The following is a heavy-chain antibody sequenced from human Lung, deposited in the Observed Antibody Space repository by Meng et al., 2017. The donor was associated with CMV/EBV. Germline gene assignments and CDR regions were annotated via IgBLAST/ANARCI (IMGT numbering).Heavy chain of an antibody. Sequence: GGSXRLXCAASGFTFSSYWMSWVRQAPGKGLEWVANIKQDGSEKYYVDSVKGRFTISRDNAKNSLYLQMNSLRAEDTAVYYCAREPGDRYDFWSGYAFDIWGQGTIVTVSS. CDR1: GFTFSSYW. CDR3: AREPGDRYDFWSGYAFDI. D-gene: IGHD3-3*01. CDR2: IKQDGSEK. V-gene: IGHV3-7*01. J-gene: IGHJ3*02.